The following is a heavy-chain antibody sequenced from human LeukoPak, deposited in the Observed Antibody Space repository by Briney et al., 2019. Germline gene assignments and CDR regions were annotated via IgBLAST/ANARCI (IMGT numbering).Heavy chain of an antibody. Sequence: QTGGSLRLSCAASGFTFSSYGMNWVRQAPGKGLEWVANIKQHGSEKYYVDSVKGRFTISRDNAKNSLYLQMNSLRAEDTAVYYCARVRDDSSGYHPFDYWGQGTLVTVSS. V-gene: IGHV3-7*01. CDR2: IKQHGSEK. CDR1: GFTFSSYG. D-gene: IGHD3-22*01. CDR3: ARVRDDSSGYHPFDY. J-gene: IGHJ4*02.